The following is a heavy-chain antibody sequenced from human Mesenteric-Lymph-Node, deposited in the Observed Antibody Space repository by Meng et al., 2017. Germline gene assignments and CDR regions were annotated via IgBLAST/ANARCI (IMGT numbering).Heavy chain of an antibody. CDR2: IWFDGSNK. CDR3: ARDGAGLTGTTDPYYYYGMDV. J-gene: IGHJ6*02. D-gene: IGHD1-1*01. Sequence: GESLKISCAASGFTFSSYGMSWVRQAPGKGLEWVAVIWFDGSNKFYGDSVKGRFTISRDNSKNTLYLEMNSLRAEDTAVYYCARDGAGLTGTTDPYYYYGMDVWGQGTMVTVSS. CDR1: GFTFSSYG. V-gene: IGHV3-33*08.